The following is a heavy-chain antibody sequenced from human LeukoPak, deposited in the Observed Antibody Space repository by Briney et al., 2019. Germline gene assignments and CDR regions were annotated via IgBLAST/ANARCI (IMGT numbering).Heavy chain of an antibody. D-gene: IGHD4-23*01. CDR1: GFTFSSYA. J-gene: IGHJ4*02. CDR2: ISNDGSKK. CDR3: ARRAGGYSHPYDY. Sequence: PGGSLRLSCAASGFTFSSYALHWVRQAPGKGLEWVAVISNDGSKKDYADSVKGRFTISRDNSKNTLYLQMNSLRAEDTAVYYCARRAGGYSHPYDYWGQGILVTVSS. V-gene: IGHV3-30*04.